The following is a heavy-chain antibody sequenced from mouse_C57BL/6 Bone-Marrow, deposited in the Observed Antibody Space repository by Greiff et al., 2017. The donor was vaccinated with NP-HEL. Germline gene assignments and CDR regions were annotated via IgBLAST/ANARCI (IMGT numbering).Heavy chain of an antibody. D-gene: IGHD2-1*01. Sequence: QVHVKQPGTELVKPGASVKLSCKASGYTFTSYWMHWVKQRPGQGLEWIGNINPSNGGTNYNEKFKSKATLTVDKSSSTAYMQLSSLTSEDSAVYYCARHYGNYVFDDWGQGTTLTVSS. V-gene: IGHV1-53*01. CDR3: ARHYGNYVFDD. J-gene: IGHJ2*01. CDR2: INPSNGGT. CDR1: GYTFTSYW.